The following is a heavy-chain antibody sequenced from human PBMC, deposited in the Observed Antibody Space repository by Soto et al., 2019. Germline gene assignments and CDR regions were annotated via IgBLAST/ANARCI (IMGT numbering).Heavy chain of an antibody. CDR2: INPNSGGT. CDR1: GYTFTGYY. D-gene: IGHD3-3*01. Sequence: ASVKVSCKASGYTFTGYYMHWVRQAPGQGLEWMGWINPNSGGTNYAQKFQGRVTMTRDTSISTAYMELSRLRSDDTAVYYCARDRITIFDRDDLDVWGQGPTVTAPS. J-gene: IGHJ6*02. V-gene: IGHV1-2*02. CDR3: ARDRITIFDRDDLDV.